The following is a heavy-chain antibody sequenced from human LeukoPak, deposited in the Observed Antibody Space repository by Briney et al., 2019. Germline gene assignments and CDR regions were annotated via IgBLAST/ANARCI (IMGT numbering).Heavy chain of an antibody. CDR1: GGAFSSYA. CDR2: IIPIFGTA. J-gene: IGHJ6*02. V-gene: IGHV1-69*01. D-gene: IGHD3-3*01. CDR3: ARVLRFLSPPKNGMDV. Sequence: SVKVSCKASGGAFSSYAISWVRQAPGQGLEWMGGIIPIFGTANYAQKFQGRVTITADESTSTAYMELSSLRSEDTAVYYCARVLRFLSPPKNGMDVWGQGTTVTVSS.